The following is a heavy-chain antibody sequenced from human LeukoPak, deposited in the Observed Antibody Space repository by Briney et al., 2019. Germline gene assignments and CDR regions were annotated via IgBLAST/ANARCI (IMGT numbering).Heavy chain of an antibody. D-gene: IGHD6-19*01. CDR3: ARSYSSGWLEYFDY. CDR1: GFTFSSYS. CDR2: FTSRSRNI. V-gene: IGHV3-21*01. J-gene: IGHJ4*02. Sequence: GGSLRLSCAASGFTFSSYSMTWVRQAPGKRLEWVSSFTSRSRNIYYADSVKGRFTISRDNAKNSLYLQMNSLRAEDTAVYYCARSYSSGWLEYFDYWGQGTLVTVSS.